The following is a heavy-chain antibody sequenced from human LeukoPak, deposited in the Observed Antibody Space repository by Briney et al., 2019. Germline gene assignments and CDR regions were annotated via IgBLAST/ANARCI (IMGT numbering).Heavy chain of an antibody. CDR1: EFTFVRYA. CDR2: ISSSSFKI. Sequence: GSLRLSCAASEFTFVRYAMNWVRQAPGKGLEGVSYISSSSFKIGYADPVKGRFIISRDNSKNSLYLQMDSLRVEDTAVYYCVRDPSYGSSWYYYMDVWGKGTTVTVSS. D-gene: IGHD6-13*01. CDR3: VRDPSYGSSWYYYMDV. J-gene: IGHJ6*03. V-gene: IGHV3-48*04.